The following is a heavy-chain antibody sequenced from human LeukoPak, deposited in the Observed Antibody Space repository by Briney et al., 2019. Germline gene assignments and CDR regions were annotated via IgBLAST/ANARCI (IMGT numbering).Heavy chain of an antibody. V-gene: IGHV3-9*01. CDR2: INWNSGSI. CDR1: GFTFDDYA. CDR3: AKLSAGSENDY. J-gene: IGHJ4*02. Sequence: GGSLRLSCAASGFTFDDYAMHWVRQVPGKGPKWVAGINWNSGSIDYADSVKGRFTISRDNAKNYLYLQMNSLRSEDTALYYCAKLSAGSENDYWGQGTLVTVSS. D-gene: IGHD3-10*01.